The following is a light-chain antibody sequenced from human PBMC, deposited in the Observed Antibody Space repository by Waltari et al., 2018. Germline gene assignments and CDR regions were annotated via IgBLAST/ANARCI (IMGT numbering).Light chain of an antibody. CDR3: QQYGSSVMYT. Sequence: VLTQSPDTLSLSPGERATLSCRSSQSLTRRYLAWSQQKPAHAPSLLIYGASNRAAGIPYRFSGSGSGTDFTLTISRLEPEDSAVYYCQQYGSSVMYTFGQGTKLEIK. J-gene: IGKJ2*01. V-gene: IGKV3-20*01. CDR1: QSLTRRY. CDR2: GAS.